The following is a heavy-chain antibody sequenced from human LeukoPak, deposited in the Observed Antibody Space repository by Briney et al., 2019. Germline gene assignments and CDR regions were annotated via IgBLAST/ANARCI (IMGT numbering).Heavy chain of an antibody. V-gene: IGHV3-7*01. CDR3: ARADYDYVWGSYRQYYFDY. CDR2: IKQDGSEK. Sequence: PGGSLRLSCAASGFTFSSYWMSWVRQAPGKGLEWVANIKQDGSEKYYVDSVKGRFTISRDNAKNSLYLRMNSLRAEDTAVYYCARADYDYVWGSYRQYYFDYWGQGTLVTVSS. D-gene: IGHD3-16*02. CDR1: GFTFSSYW. J-gene: IGHJ4*02.